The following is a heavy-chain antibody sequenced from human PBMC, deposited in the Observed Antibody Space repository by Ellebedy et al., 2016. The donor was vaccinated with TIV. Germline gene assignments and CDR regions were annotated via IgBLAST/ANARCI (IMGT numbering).Heavy chain of an antibody. V-gene: IGHV5-51*01. D-gene: IGHD5-12*01. CDR1: AYSFTSYW. CDR2: IYPGYSDT. Sequence: GESLKISCKGSAYSFTSYWNGWVRQMPGKGLECFAIIYPGYSDTRYSPSFQGQVTISADKSISTAYLQWSSLKASDTPMYYCARRLRSGYDTTFDYWGQGTLVTVSS. J-gene: IGHJ4*02. CDR3: ARRLRSGYDTTFDY.